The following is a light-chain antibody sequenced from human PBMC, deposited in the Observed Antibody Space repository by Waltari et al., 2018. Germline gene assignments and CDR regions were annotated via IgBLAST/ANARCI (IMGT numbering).Light chain of an antibody. CDR2: WAS. CDR3: QQYYTIPLT. V-gene: IGKV4-1*01. CDR1: QSVLHSSNTQNY. Sequence: DIVMTQSPDSLTVSLGERATINCKSIQSVLHSSNTQNYLAWYQQKPRQPPRLLIYWASTRESGVPDRFSGSGSGTDFTLTISSLQAEDVAVYYCQQYYTIPLTFGQGTRLEIK. J-gene: IGKJ5*01.